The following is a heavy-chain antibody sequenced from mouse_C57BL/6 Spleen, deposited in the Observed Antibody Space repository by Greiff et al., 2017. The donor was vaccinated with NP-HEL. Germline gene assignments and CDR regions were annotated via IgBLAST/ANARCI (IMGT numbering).Heavy chain of an antibody. CDR3: ARRGDAVFDY. Sequence: QVQLQQSGAELARPGASVKMSCKASGYTFTSYTMHWVQQRPGQGLEWIGYINPSSGYTKYNQKFKDKATLTADKSSSTAYMQLSSLTSEDSAVYYCARRGDAVFDYGGQGTTLTVSS. CDR1: GYTFTSYT. V-gene: IGHV1-4*01. CDR2: INPSSGYT. J-gene: IGHJ2*01. D-gene: IGHD3-3*01.